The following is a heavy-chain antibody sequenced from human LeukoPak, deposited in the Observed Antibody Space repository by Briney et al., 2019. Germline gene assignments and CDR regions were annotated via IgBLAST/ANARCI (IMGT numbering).Heavy chain of an antibody. CDR3: ASIFGVAVDAFDI. D-gene: IGHD3-3*01. CDR1: GGSISSYY. CDR2: IYYSGST. V-gene: IGHV4-59*08. Sequence: SETLSLTCTVSGGSISSYYWSWIRQPPGKGLEWIGYIYYSGSTNYNPSLKSRVTISVDTSKNQFSLKLSSVTAADTAVYYCASIFGVAVDAFDIWGQGTMVTVSS. J-gene: IGHJ3*02.